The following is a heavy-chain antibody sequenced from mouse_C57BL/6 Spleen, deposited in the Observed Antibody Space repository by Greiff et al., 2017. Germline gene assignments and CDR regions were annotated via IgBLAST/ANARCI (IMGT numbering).Heavy chain of an antibody. CDR3: ARHEYYGSSLFDY. J-gene: IGHJ2*01. D-gene: IGHD1-1*01. V-gene: IGHV5-6*01. Sequence: EVKLMESGGDLVKPGGSLKLSCAASGFTFSSYGMSWVRQTPDKRLEWVATISSGGSYTYYPDSVKGRFTISRDNAKNTLYLQMSSLKSEDTAMYYCARHEYYGSSLFDYWGQGTTLTVSS. CDR1: GFTFSSYG. CDR2: ISSGGSYT.